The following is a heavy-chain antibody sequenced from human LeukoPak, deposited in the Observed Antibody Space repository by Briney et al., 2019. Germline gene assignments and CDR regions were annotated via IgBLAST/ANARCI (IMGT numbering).Heavy chain of an antibody. CDR2: ISSSSSYI. D-gene: IGHD5-18*01. Sequence: KPGGSLRLSCAASGFTFSSYSRNWVRQAPGKGLQWVSSISSSSSYIYYADSVKGRFTISRDNAKNSLYLQMNNLRAEDTAVYYCARDRMDTAMVTTPYARRFDPWGQGTLVTVSS. J-gene: IGHJ5*02. V-gene: IGHV3-21*01. CDR1: GFTFSSYS. CDR3: ARDRMDTAMVTTPYARRFDP.